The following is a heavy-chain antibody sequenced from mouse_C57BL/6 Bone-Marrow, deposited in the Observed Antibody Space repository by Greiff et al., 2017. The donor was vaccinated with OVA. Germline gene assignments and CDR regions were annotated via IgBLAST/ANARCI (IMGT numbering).Heavy chain of an antibody. Sequence: VQLKQSGPELVKPGASVKISCKASGYSFSDYNMNWVKQSNGKSLEWIGVINPNYGTTSYNQKFKGKATLTVDQSSSTAYMQLNSLTSEDSAVYYCAFYYGSSYRYFDVWGTGTTVTVSS. CDR3: AFYYGSSYRYFDV. J-gene: IGHJ1*03. D-gene: IGHD1-1*01. CDR2: INPNYGTT. CDR1: GYSFSDYN. V-gene: IGHV1-39*01.